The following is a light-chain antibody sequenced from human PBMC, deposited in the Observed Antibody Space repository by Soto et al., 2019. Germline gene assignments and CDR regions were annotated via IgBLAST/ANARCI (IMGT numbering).Light chain of an antibody. CDR1: QSINKN. CDR2: SAS. Sequence: EIVMTQSPAALSVSPGERATLSCRASQSINKNLAWYQQKPGQAPRLLIYSASTRATGIPARFSGSGSGTEFTLTISSLQSEDFAVYFCQQYNDWPPACTFGQGTKLEIK. V-gene: IGKV3-15*01. J-gene: IGKJ2*02. CDR3: QQYNDWPPACT.